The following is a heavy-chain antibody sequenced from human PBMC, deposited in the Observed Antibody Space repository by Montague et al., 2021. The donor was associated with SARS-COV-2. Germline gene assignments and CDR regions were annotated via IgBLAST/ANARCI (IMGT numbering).Heavy chain of an antibody. J-gene: IGHJ4*02. D-gene: IGHD3-10*01. CDR1: GFTFRTYE. Sequence: SLRLSCAASGFTFRTYEMNWVRQAPGKGLEWVSYISSSGSTIYYADSVKGRFTISRDNAKNSLYLQMNSLRAEDTAVYYCARDGGFGELDYWGQGTLVTVST. CDR3: ARDGGFGELDY. CDR2: ISSSGSTI. V-gene: IGHV3-48*03.